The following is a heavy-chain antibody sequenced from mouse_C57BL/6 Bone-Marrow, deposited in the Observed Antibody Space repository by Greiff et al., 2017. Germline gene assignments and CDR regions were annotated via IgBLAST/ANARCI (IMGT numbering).Heavy chain of an antibody. CDR1: GFSITSGYF. J-gene: IGHJ4*01. CDR3: AITDAMDY. Sequence: EVQLVESVPGLVKPSQSLSLTCSVTGFSITSGYFWNWIRQFPENKLECMGYISYDGSNNYNPSLKNRISITRDTSTNQFFLKLNSVATEDTATYYCAITDAMDYWGQGTSVTVSS. CDR2: ISYDGSN. V-gene: IGHV3-6*01. D-gene: IGHD4-1*01.